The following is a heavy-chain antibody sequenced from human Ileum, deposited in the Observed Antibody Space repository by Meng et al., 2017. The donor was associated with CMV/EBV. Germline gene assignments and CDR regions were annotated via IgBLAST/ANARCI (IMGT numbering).Heavy chain of an antibody. CDR3: ARGPGGFGDFNFDY. V-gene: IGHV4-4*07. CDR2: IYHGGST. D-gene: IGHD3-16*01. CDR1: GDSITSFY. J-gene: IGHJ4*02. Sequence: QGKLQESGPGLLNASATLSLTCTVSGDSITSFYWSWIRQPAGKALEWIGRIYHGGSTNYNPSLKSRVTLSVDTSKNQFSMRLTSVTAADTAVYYCARGPGGFGDFNFDYWGQGTLVTVSS.